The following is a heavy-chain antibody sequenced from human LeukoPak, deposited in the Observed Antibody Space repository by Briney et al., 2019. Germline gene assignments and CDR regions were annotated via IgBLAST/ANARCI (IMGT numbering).Heavy chain of an antibody. D-gene: IGHD3-22*01. CDR3: ASGYYYREIDY. CDR2: IYYSGST. V-gene: IGHV4-61*01. CDR1: GGSVSSGSYY. J-gene: IGHJ4*02. Sequence: SETLSLTCTASGGSVSSGSYYWSWIRQPPGKGLEWIGYIYYSGSTNYNPSLKSRVTISVDTSKNQFSLKLSSVTAADTAVYYCASGYYYREIDYWGQGTLVTVSS.